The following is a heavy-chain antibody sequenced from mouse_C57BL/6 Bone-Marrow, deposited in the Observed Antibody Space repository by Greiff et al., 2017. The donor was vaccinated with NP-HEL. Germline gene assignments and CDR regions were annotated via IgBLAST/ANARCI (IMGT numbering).Heavy chain of an antibody. CDR2: IYPGDGDT. CDR3: ARGDSSGYRYSFAY. D-gene: IGHD3-2*02. V-gene: IGHV1-80*01. CDR1: GYAFSSYW. J-gene: IGHJ3*01. Sequence: LKESGASVKISCKASGYAFSSYWMNWVKQRPGKGLEWIGQIYPGDGDTNYNGKFKGKATLTADKSSSTAYMQLSSLTSEDSAVYFCARGDSSGYRYSFAYWGQGTLVTVSA.